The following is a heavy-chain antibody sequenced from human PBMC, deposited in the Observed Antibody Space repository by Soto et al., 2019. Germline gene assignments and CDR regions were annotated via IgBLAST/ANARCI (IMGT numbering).Heavy chain of an antibody. CDR3: ARASVVPAAPLYYYYYGMDV. CDR2: IKQDGSEK. J-gene: IGHJ6*02. V-gene: IGHV3-7*01. CDR1: GFTFSSYW. Sequence: GGSLRLSCAASGFTFSSYWMSWVRQAPGKGLEWVANIKQDGSEKYYVDSVKGRFTIFRDNAKNSLYLQMNSLRAEDTAVYYCARASVVPAAPLYYYYYGMDVWGQGTTVTVSS. D-gene: IGHD2-2*01.